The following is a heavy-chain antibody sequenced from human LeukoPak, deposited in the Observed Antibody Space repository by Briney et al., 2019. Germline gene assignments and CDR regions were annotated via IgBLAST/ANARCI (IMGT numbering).Heavy chain of an antibody. V-gene: IGHV4-59*01. J-gene: IGHJ4*02. CDR2: IYSSGST. CDR3: ARQEYGLQVDS. CDR1: GGSINNYY. D-gene: IGHD2/OR15-2a*01. Sequence: SETLSLTCTVSGGSINNYYWSWIRQPPGKGLEWIGYIYSSGSTNYNPSLKGRVTISVDTSKNQFSLKLSSVTAADTAVYYCARQEYGLQVDSWGQGTLVTVTS.